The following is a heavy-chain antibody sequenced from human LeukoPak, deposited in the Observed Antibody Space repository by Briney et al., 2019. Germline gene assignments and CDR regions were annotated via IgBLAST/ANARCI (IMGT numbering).Heavy chain of an antibody. D-gene: IGHD3-3*01. CDR2: ISGSGGST. CDR3: TTNYEFYYFDY. Sequence: PGGSLRLSCAASGFTFISYAMSWVRQAPGKGLELVSAISGSGGSTYYADSVKGRFTISRDNSKNTLYLQMNSLRAEDTAVYYCTTNYEFYYFDYWGQGTLVTVSS. V-gene: IGHV3-23*01. J-gene: IGHJ4*02. CDR1: GFTFISYA.